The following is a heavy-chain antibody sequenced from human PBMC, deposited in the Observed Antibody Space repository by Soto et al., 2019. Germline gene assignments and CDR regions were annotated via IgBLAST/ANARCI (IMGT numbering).Heavy chain of an antibody. J-gene: IGHJ6*02. V-gene: IGHV4-59*01. Sequence: SETLSLTCTVSGGPISSYYWSWIRQPPGKGLERIGYIYYSGSTNYNPSLKSRVTISVDTSKNQFSLKLSSVTAADTAVYYCARDWLVPGHYYYYGMDVWGQGTTVTVSS. CDR3: ARDWLVPGHYYYYGMDV. CDR2: IYYSGST. D-gene: IGHD2-2*01. CDR1: GGPISSYY.